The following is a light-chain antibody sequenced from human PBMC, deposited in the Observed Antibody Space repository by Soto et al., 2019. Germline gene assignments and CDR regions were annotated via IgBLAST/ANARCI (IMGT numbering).Light chain of an antibody. CDR2: LNSDGSH. CDR1: SGHSSYA. J-gene: IGLJ2*01. V-gene: IGLV4-69*01. Sequence: QPVLTQSPSASASLGASVKLTCTLSSGHSSYAITWHQQQPEKGPRYLMKLNSDGSHSKGDGIPDRFSGSSSGAERYLTISSLQSDDEADYYCQTWGTGAPVVFGGGTKLTVL. CDR3: QTWGTGAPVV.